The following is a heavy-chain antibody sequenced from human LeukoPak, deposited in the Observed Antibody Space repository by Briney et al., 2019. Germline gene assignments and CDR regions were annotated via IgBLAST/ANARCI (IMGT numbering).Heavy chain of an antibody. D-gene: IGHD3-3*01. Sequence: SETLSLTCTVSGGSISSSSYYWGWIRQPPGKGLEWIGSIYYSGSTYYNPSIKSRVTISVDTSKNQFSLKLSSVTAGDTAVYYCARVAIFGVVILVPSWFDPWGQGTLVTASS. J-gene: IGHJ5*02. CDR1: GGSISSSSYY. CDR2: IYYSGST. CDR3: ARVAIFGVVILVPSWFDP. V-gene: IGHV4-39*02.